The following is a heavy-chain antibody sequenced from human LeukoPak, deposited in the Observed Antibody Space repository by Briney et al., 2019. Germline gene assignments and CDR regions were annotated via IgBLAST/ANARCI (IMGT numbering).Heavy chain of an antibody. Sequence: PSETLSLTCAVYGGSFSGYYWSWIRQPPGKGLEWIGEINHRGSTNYNPSLKSRVTISVDTSKNQFSLKLSSVTAADTAVYYCARAGYSSSWYPSYFDYWGQGTLVTVSS. J-gene: IGHJ4*02. D-gene: IGHD6-13*01. CDR1: GGSFSGYY. V-gene: IGHV4-34*01. CDR2: INHRGST. CDR3: ARAGYSSSWYPSYFDY.